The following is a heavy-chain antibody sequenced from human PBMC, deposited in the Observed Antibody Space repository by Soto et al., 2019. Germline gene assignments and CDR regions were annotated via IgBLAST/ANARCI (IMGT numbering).Heavy chain of an antibody. V-gene: IGHV3-23*01. Sequence: EVHLLESGGDLVQPGGSLRLSCAASGFSFRSYAMGWVRQAPGKGLNWVSSISAGGDGTYYADSVKGRFTISRDNSKNPVYLQMTSLRADDTAVYYCADGGRYPYYWGPGTLVTVSS. CDR3: ADGGRYPYY. J-gene: IGHJ4*02. CDR2: ISAGGDGT. D-gene: IGHD1-26*01. CDR1: GFSFRSYA.